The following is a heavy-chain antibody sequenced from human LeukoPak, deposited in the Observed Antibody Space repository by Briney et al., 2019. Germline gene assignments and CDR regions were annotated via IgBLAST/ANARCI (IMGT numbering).Heavy chain of an antibody. CDR1: GFTFSSYA. CDR3: AKGGRYRVGATYG. J-gene: IGHJ4*02. CDR2: ISGSGGST. D-gene: IGHD1-26*01. V-gene: IGHV3-23*01. Sequence: PGGSLRLSCAASGFTFSSYAMSWVRQAPGKGLEWASAISGSGGSTYYADSVKGRFTISRDNSKNTLYLQMNSLRAEDTAVYYCAKGGRYRVGATYGWGQGTLVTVSS.